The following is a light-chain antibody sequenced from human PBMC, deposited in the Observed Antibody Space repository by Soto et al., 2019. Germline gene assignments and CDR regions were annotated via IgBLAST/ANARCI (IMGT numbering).Light chain of an antibody. V-gene: IGKV1-12*01. J-gene: IGKJ3*01. CDR3: QQANSFPLT. Sequence: DIQMTQLPSSMSASVGDRVTITCRASQGISRWLAWYHQKPGKAPNLLIYSASTLHSGVPSRFSGSGSGTDFTLTISILQPEDFGTYYCQQANSFPLTFGPGTKVDMK. CDR2: SAS. CDR1: QGISRW.